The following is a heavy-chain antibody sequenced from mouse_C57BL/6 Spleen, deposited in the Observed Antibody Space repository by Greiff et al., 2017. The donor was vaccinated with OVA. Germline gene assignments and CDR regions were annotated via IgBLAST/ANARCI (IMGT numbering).Heavy chain of an antibody. CDR3: TRRYYGSSYYFDY. CDR2: IDPETGGT. V-gene: IGHV1-15*01. D-gene: IGHD1-1*01. J-gene: IGHJ2*01. CDR1: GYTFTDYE. Sequence: QVQLQQPGAELVRPGASVTLSCKASGYTFTDYEMHWVKQTPVHGLEWIGAIDPETGGTAYNQKFKGKAILTADKSSSTAYMELRSLTSEDSAVYYCTRRYYGSSYYFDYWGQGTTLTVSS.